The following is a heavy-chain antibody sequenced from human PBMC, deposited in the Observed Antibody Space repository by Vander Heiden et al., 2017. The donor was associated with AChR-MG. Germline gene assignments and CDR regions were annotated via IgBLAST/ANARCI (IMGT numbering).Heavy chain of an antibody. Sequence: QVQLQESGPGLVKPSQTLSLTCTVSGGSISRGSYYWSWIRQPAGKGLEWIGRTYTSGSTNYNPSLKSRVTISVDTSKNQFSLKLSSVTAADTAVYYCARDPGDVWGQGTTVTVSS. CDR3: ARDPGDV. CDR1: GGSISRGSYY. J-gene: IGHJ6*02. CDR2: TYTSGST. V-gene: IGHV4-61*02.